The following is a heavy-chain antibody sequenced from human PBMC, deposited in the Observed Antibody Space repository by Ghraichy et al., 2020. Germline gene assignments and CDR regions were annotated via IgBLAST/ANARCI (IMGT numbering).Heavy chain of an antibody. J-gene: IGHJ4*02. CDR2: ISGSGGTT. Sequence: GGSLRLSCVASGFTFSNYAMSWVRQAPGKGLEWVSGISGSGGTTYYTDSVKGRFTISRDNSKNTVYLQMSSLRAEDTALFYCAKDVFDGSGCDQGEFDSWGQGTLITVSS. CDR3: AKDVFDGSGCDQGEFDS. V-gene: IGHV3-23*01. CDR1: GFTFSNYA. D-gene: IGHD3-10*01.